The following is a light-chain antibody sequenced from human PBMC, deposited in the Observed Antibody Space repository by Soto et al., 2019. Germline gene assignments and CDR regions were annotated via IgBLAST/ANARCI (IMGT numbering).Light chain of an antibody. CDR3: QQYNSWPRT. Sequence: EIVLTQSPGTLSLSPGERATLSCRASQSVNSDYLGWFQQKPGQAPRLLIYAASSRASDIPDRVSGIGSGTEFTLTITSLQSEDFAVYYCQQYNSWPRTFGQGTKVDIK. J-gene: IGKJ1*01. CDR2: AAS. CDR1: QSVNSDY. V-gene: IGKV3-20*01.